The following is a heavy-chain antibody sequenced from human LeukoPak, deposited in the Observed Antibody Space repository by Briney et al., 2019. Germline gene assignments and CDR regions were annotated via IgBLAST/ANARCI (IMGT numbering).Heavy chain of an antibody. CDR2: INQDGGEI. CDR1: GFTFSSSW. D-gene: IGHD6-13*01. V-gene: IGHV3-7*01. Sequence: GGSLRLSCAASGFTFSSSWMTWVRQAPGKGLEWVASINQDGGEIHYVDSVKGRFTISRDNAKNSLYLQMDSLTAEDTAVYYCARDRYELLWKYSSSWYLDYWGQGTLVTVSS. CDR3: ARDRYELLWKYSSSWYLDY. J-gene: IGHJ4*02.